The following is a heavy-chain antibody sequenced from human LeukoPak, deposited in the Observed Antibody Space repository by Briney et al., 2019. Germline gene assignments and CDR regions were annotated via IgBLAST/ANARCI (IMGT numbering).Heavy chain of an antibody. J-gene: IGHJ4*02. Sequence: GGSLRLSCAASVFTFSSYSMNWVRQAPGKGLEWVSSISSSSRYIYYADSVKGRFTISRDNAKNSLYLQMNSLRAEDTAVYYCARVPVTMVRGLTDYWGQGTLVTVSS. V-gene: IGHV3-21*01. CDR3: ARVPVTMVRGLTDY. D-gene: IGHD3-10*01. CDR2: ISSSSRYI. CDR1: VFTFSSYS.